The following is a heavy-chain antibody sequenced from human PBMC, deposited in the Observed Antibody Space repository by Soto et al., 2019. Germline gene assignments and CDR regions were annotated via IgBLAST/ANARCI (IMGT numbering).Heavy chain of an antibody. D-gene: IGHD3-10*01. CDR1: GGSFSGYY. CDR3: ARGIDYGSGMIYYGMDV. V-gene: IGHV4-34*01. Sequence: SETLSLTCAVYGGSFSGYYWSWIRQPPGKGLEWIGEINHSGSTNYNPSLKSRVTIRVDTSKNQFSLKLSSVTAADTAVYYCARGIDYGSGMIYYGMDVWGQGTTVTISS. J-gene: IGHJ6*02. CDR2: INHSGST.